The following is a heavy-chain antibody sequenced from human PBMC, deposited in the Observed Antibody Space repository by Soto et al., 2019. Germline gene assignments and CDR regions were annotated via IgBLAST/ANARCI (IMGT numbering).Heavy chain of an antibody. D-gene: IGHD2-15*01. J-gene: IGHJ4*02. CDR2: ISSSSSYT. Sequence: GGSLRLSCAASGFTFSDYYMSWIRRAPGKGLEWVSYISSSSSYTNYADSVKGRFTISRDNAKNSLYLQMNSLRAEDTAVYYCARVPTRYCSGGSCSYWGQGTLVTVSS. V-gene: IGHV3-11*06. CDR3: ARVPTRYCSGGSCSY. CDR1: GFTFSDYY.